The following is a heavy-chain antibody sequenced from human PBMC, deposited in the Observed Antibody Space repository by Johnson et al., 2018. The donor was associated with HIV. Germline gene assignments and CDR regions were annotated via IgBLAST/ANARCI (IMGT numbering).Heavy chain of an antibody. CDR2: INQDGSEI. Sequence: VQLVESGGGLVQPGGSLRLSCITSGFTFSSYWMNWVRQAPGQGLEWVANINQDGSEIYYADSVKGRFTISRDNAKKSLHLQMNSLSAEDTAVYYRGRWNYALDIWGQGTMVTVSS. D-gene: IGHD1-7*01. CDR1: GFTFSSYW. V-gene: IGHV3-7*05. CDR3: GRWNYALDI. J-gene: IGHJ3*02.